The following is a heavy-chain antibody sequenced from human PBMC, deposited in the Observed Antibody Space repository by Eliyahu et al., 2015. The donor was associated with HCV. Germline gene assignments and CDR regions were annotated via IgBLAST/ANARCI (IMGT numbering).Heavy chain of an antibody. V-gene: IGHV4-30-2*01. J-gene: IGHJ5*02. CDR1: XVSVXNDVYS. D-gene: IGHD2-15*01. CDR2: VYHTGTT. Sequence: QVQLQESGSGLVKPSQTLSLTCXVSXVSVXNDVYSWTWXRQPPGKDLEWIGYVYHTGTTFYNAALKSRVDMSIDTSKNQFSLRMTSVTAADTAVYYCARVGCFCSGGSCYGCNWFDPWGRGTLVTVSS. CDR3: ARVGCFCSGGSCYGCNWFDP.